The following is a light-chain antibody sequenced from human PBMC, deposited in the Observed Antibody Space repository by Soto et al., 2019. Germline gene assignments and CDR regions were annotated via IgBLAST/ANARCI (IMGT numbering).Light chain of an antibody. CDR2: VNSDGSQ. CDR1: SGHSSYA. Sequence: QLVLTQSPSASASLGASVKLTCTLSSGHSSYAIAWHQQQPEKGPRYLMKVNSDGSQSRGDGIPDRFSGSSSGAERYLTISSLQSEDEADYYCQTWGTGIRVFGGGTKLTVL. V-gene: IGLV4-69*01. J-gene: IGLJ3*02. CDR3: QTWGTGIRV.